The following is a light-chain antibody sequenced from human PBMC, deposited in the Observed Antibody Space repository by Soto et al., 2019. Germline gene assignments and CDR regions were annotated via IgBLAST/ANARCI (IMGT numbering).Light chain of an antibody. CDR2: SAS. CDR3: HQYNHWLTWT. V-gene: IGKV3-15*01. CDR1: QSVSSK. J-gene: IGKJ1*01. Sequence: MTQSPATLSLSPGQRATLSCRASQSVSSKLAWYQQRPGQAPRLLIYSASTRATGIPARFSGSGSGTEFTLTISSLQSEDFAVYYCHQYNHWLTWTFGQGTKVEIK.